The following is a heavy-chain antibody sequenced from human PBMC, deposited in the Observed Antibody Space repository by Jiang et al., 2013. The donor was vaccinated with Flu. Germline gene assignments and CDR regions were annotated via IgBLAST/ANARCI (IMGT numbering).Heavy chain of an antibody. V-gene: IGHV4-4*02. D-gene: IGHD3-10*01. J-gene: IGHJ4*02. Sequence: GSGLVKPSGTLSLICAVSGGSVSSTNWWSWVRQPPGQALEWIGEIFHTGRVNYNPSLKSRATILQDKSTNTLSLSLKSVTAADTAVYFCARAGGRSFGSGTYAPFDHWGQGAEVTVSS. CDR1: GGSVSSTNW. CDR3: ARAGGRSFGSGTYAPFDH. CDR2: IFHTGRV.